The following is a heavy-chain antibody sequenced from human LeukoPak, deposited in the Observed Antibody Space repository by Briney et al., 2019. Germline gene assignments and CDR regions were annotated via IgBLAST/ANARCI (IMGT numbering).Heavy chain of an antibody. CDR2: IIPILGIA. J-gene: IGHJ5*02. CDR1: GGAFNNYT. Sequence: SVKVSCKASGGAFNNYTVNWVRQAPGQGLEWMGGIIPILGIANYAQKFQGRVTLTADTSTSTVYMELSSLRSEDTAVYYCARGYGGSLPAATLTDWFDPWGQGSLVTVSS. V-gene: IGHV1-69*10. CDR3: ARGYGGSLPAATLTDWFDP. D-gene: IGHD2-2*01.